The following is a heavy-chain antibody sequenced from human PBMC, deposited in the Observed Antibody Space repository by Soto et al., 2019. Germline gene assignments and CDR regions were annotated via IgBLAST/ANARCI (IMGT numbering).Heavy chain of an antibody. Sequence: LSLTCTVSGGSISSYYWSWIRQPPGKGLEWIGYTYYSGSTNYNPSLKSRVTISVDTSKNQFALKLSSVTAADTAVYYCARDRGSGSYYSNPFDYWGQGTLVTVSS. J-gene: IGHJ4*02. CDR1: GGSISSYY. D-gene: IGHD3-10*01. CDR2: TYYSGST. CDR3: ARDRGSGSYYSNPFDY. V-gene: IGHV4-59*01.